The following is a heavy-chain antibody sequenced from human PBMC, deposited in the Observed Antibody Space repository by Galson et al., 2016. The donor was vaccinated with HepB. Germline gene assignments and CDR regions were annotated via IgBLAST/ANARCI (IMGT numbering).Heavy chain of an antibody. V-gene: IGHV4-31*03. CDR1: AGSISSGGYY. CDR2: INHNGTT. CDR3: AGVSGNAFDI. J-gene: IGHJ3*02. Sequence: TLSLTCSVSAGSISSGGYYWSWIRQHPGKDLEWIGYINHNGTTYYNPSLSSRAAISVDTSKNQFSLEVSSVTAADTAVYYCAGVSGNAFDIWGHGTMVTVSS.